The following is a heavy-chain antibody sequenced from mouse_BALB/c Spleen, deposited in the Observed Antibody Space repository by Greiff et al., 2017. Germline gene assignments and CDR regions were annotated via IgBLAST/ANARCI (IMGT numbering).Heavy chain of an antibody. Sequence: VQLKQSGPGLVKPSQSLSLTCTVTGYSITSDYAWNWIRQFPGNKLEWMGYISYSGSTSYNPSLKSRISITRDTSKNQFFLQLNSVTTEDTATYYCARVGYDDAMDYWGQGTSVTVSS. CDR2: ISYSGST. J-gene: IGHJ4*01. D-gene: IGHD2-14*01. V-gene: IGHV3-2*02. CDR3: ARVGYDDAMDY. CDR1: GYSITSDYA.